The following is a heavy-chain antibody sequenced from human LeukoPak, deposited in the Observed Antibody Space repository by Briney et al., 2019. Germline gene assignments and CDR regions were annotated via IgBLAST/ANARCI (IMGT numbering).Heavy chain of an antibody. CDR3: AGASGGNFRVKGQYYFDY. Sequence: SETLSLTCTVSGGSISSYYWSWIRQPPGKGLEWIGYIYYSGSTNYNPSLKSRVTISVDTSKNQFSLKLSSVTAADTAVYYCAGASGGNFRVKGQYYFDYWGQGTLVTVSS. D-gene: IGHD4-23*01. J-gene: IGHJ4*02. CDR1: GGSISSYY. V-gene: IGHV4-59*01. CDR2: IYYSGST.